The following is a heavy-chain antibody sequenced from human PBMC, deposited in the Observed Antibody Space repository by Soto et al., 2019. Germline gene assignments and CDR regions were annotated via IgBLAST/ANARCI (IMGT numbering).Heavy chain of an antibody. J-gene: IGHJ4*02. CDR2: IYYSGSA. CDR1: GDSIRGGTHY. Sequence: SETLSLTCTFSGDSIRGGTHYCSWIRQHPGKGLEWIGYIYYSGSAYYNPSLKSRVSMSVDPSKNQLSLKLSSMTAADAAVYYCARLYSYGYYYFDYWGQGTLVTVSS. CDR3: ARLYSYGYYYFDY. D-gene: IGHD5-18*01. V-gene: IGHV4-31*03.